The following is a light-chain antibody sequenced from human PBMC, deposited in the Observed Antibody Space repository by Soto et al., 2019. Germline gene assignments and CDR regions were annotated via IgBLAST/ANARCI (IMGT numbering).Light chain of an antibody. Sequence: DIQMTQSPSTLSASVGDRVTITCRASQSISSWLAWYQQKPGKAPNLLIYKASSLESGVPSRFSGSGSGTEFTLTINSLQPDDFATYYCQQYNTYSRTFGQGTKVESK. V-gene: IGKV1-5*03. CDR2: KAS. J-gene: IGKJ1*01. CDR3: QQYNTYSRT. CDR1: QSISSW.